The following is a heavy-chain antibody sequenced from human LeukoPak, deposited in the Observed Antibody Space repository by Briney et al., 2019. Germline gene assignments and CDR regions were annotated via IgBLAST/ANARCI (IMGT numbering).Heavy chain of an antibody. CDR1: GYSFTSYW. Sequence: GESLKISFKGSGYSFTSYWIAWVRQMPGKGLEWMGIIYPGDSDTRYSPSFQGQVTISADKSISTAYLQWRSLKASDTAMYYCARHLYSGNWYAHDYWGQGTLVTVSS. J-gene: IGHJ4*02. D-gene: IGHD6-13*01. CDR3: ARHLYSGNWYAHDY. V-gene: IGHV5-51*01. CDR2: IYPGDSDT.